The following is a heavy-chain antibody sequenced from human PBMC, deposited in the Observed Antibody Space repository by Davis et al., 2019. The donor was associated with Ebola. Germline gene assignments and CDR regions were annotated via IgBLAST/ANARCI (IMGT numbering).Heavy chain of an antibody. J-gene: IGHJ6*02. D-gene: IGHD2-15*01. Sequence: PGGSLRLSCAASGFTFSSYWMHWVRQAPGKGLVWVSRINSDGSSTSYADSVKGRFTISRDNAKNTLYLQMNSLRAEDTAVYYCASKGYCSGGSCYSFLGDGYYYGMDVWGQGTTVTVSS. CDR1: GFTFSSYW. CDR3: ASKGYCSGGSCYSFLGDGYYYGMDV. CDR2: INSDGSST. V-gene: IGHV3-74*01.